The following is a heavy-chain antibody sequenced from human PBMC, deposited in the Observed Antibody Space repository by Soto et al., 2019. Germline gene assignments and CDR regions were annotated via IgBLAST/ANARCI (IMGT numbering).Heavy chain of an antibody. V-gene: IGHV4-30-2*01. J-gene: IGHJ5*02. CDR2: IYHSGST. Sequence: SETLSLTCAVSGGSISSGGYSWSWIRQPPGKGLEWIGYIYHSGSTYYNPSLKSRVTISVDRSKNQFSLKLSSVTAADTAVYYCARGKGTYYYGSGSFYWFDPWGQGTLVTVSS. CDR3: ARGKGTYYYGSGSFYWFDP. D-gene: IGHD3-10*01. CDR1: GGSISSGGYS.